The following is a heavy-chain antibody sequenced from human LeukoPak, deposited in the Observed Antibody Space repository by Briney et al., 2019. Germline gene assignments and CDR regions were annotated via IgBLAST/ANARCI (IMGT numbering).Heavy chain of an antibody. Sequence: GGSLRLSCTASGFSFSNYAMTWVRQAPGKGLDWVSVISDSGVITYYADSVKGRFTISRDNSKNTLYLQMNSLRVEDTALYYCAKGGLRSTPLDYWGQGTLVTVSS. V-gene: IGHV3-23*01. CDR3: AKGGLRSTPLDY. D-gene: IGHD3-3*01. J-gene: IGHJ4*02. CDR1: GFSFSNYA. CDR2: ISDSGVIT.